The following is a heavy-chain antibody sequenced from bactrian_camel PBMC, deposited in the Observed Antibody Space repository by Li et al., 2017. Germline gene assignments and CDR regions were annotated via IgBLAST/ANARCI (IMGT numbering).Heavy chain of an antibody. J-gene: IGHJ6*01. D-gene: IGHD6*01. CDR2: VTHSGRYT. CDR3: VKDRGGNWYRGDFGY. Sequence: VQLVESGGGLVQPGGSRRLSCLASGFTFSNDAMSWVRQAPGKGPEWVASVTHSGRYTYYPDSVKGRFTIARDNAKNTLYLQLNSLQTGDTATYYCVKDRGGNWYRGDFGYWGQGTQVTVS. CDR1: GFTFSNDA. V-gene: IGHV3S31*01.